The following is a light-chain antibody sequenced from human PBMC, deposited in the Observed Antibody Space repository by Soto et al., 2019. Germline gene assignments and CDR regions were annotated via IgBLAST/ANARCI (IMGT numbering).Light chain of an antibody. J-gene: IGKJ5*01. CDR2: AAS. Sequence: DIQMTQSPSSLSASVGDRVTITGRASQSISSYLNWYQQKPGKAPKLLIYAASSLQSGVPSRFSGSGSGTDFTLTISSLQPGDFATYYCQQSYSTPHTFGQGTRLEIK. V-gene: IGKV1-39*01. CDR1: QSISSY. CDR3: QQSYSTPHT.